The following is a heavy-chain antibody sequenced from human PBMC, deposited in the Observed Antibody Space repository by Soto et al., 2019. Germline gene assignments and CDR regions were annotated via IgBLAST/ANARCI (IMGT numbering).Heavy chain of an antibody. V-gene: IGHV4-31*03. J-gene: IGHJ5*02. CDR1: GGSISSGGYY. CDR2: IYYSGST. D-gene: IGHD3-10*01. CDR3: ARESYYCGSGSYRKKNWFDP. Sequence: PSETLSLTCTVSGGSISSGGYYWSWIRQHPGKGLEWIGYIYYSGSTYYNPSLKSRVTISVDTSKNQFSLKLSSVTAADTAVYYCARESYYCGSGSYRKKNWFDPWGQGTLVTVSS.